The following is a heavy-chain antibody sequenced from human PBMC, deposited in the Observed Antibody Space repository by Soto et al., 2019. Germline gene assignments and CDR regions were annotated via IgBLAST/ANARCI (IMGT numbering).Heavy chain of an antibody. CDR3: ARGAYYYYGMDV. Sequence: SETLSLTCTVSGGSISSGDYYWSWIRQPPGKGLEWIGYIYYSGSTYYNPSLKSRVTISVDTSKNQFSLKLSSVTAADTAVYYCARGAYYYYGMDVWGQGTTVTVSS. J-gene: IGHJ6*02. CDR1: GGSISSGDYY. V-gene: IGHV4-30-4*01. CDR2: IYYSGST.